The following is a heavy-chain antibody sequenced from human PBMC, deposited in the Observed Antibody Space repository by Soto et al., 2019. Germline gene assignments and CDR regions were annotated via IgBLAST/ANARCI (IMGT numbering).Heavy chain of an antibody. CDR2: IYYSGST. D-gene: IGHD3-10*01. Sequence: SETLSLTCTVSGGSITSGGYCWTWVRQHPVKGLEWMGHIYYSGSTSYNPSLKSRITISIDTSKNQFSLELTSVTAADTAVYYCARDGDYFGSGSPPLLSRWGQGTLVTVSS. CDR3: ARDGDYFGSGSPPLLSR. CDR1: GGSITSGGYC. V-gene: IGHV4-31*03. J-gene: IGHJ4*02.